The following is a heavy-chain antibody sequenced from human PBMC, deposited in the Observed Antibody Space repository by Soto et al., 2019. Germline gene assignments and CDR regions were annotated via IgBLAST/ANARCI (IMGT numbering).Heavy chain of an antibody. D-gene: IGHD4-17*01. CDR3: ARVRYGDFSFQY. CDR2: INPDTGDS. V-gene: IGHV1-2*02. CDR1: GYPFTTFH. J-gene: IGHJ4*02. Sequence: ASVKVSYKASGYPFTTFHLHCVRLAPGQGLEWMGWINPDTGDSEYGQKFQGRVTLTRDTSMTTAYMELSSLTSDDTAIYFCARVRYGDFSFQYWGQGTTVTVSS.